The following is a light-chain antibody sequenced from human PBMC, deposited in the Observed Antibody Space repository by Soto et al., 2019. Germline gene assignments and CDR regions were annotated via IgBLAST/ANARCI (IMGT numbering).Light chain of an antibody. Sequence: QSALTQPASVSGSPGQSITISCTGTNSAIGDSDHVSWYQQLPGKAPKLIIYDVNNRPSGISNRFSASKSGNTASLTISGLQAEDEADFYCSSYLSGPIYVFGTGTKLTV. CDR3: SSYLSGPIYV. CDR1: NSAIGDSDH. CDR2: DVN. V-gene: IGLV2-14*03. J-gene: IGLJ1*01.